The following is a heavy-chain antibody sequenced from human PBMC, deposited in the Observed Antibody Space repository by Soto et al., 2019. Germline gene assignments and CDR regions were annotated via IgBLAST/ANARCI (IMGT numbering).Heavy chain of an antibody. CDR1: GGSISSYY. Sequence: PSETLSLTCTVSGGSISSYYWSWIRQRPGKGLEWIGYIYYSGSTYYNPSLKSRVTISVDTSKNQFSLKLSSVTAADTAVYYCARAGIAAREPNYYYYYYMDVWGKGTTVTVSS. CDR2: IYYSGST. D-gene: IGHD6-6*01. J-gene: IGHJ6*03. CDR3: ARAGIAAREPNYYYYYYMDV. V-gene: IGHV4-59*06.